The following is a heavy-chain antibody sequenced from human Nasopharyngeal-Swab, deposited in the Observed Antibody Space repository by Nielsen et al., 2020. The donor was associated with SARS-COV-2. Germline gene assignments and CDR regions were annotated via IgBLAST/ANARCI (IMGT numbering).Heavy chain of an antibody. D-gene: IGHD4-23*01. J-gene: IGHJ4*02. CDR1: GCSISSSSYY. Sequence: GSLRLSCTVSGCSISSSSYYWGWIRQPPGKGLEWIGSIYYSGSTYYNPSLKSRVTISVDTSKNQFSLKLSSVTAADTAVYYCARDTLYGGNDYWGQGTLVTVSS. CDR2: IYYSGST. V-gene: IGHV4-39*07. CDR3: ARDTLYGGNDY.